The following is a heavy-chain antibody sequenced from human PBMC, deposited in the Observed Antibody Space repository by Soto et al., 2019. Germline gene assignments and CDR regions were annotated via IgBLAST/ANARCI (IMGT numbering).Heavy chain of an antibody. CDR1: GGSIISDGYS. Sequence: SETLSLTCAVSGGSIISDGYSWSWIRQPPGKGLQWIGHIYEGGNTYYTPSLESRVAISTDKSKNQFSLRLSSVTAADTAVYYCARVVGDYYYYGMDVWGQGTTVTVSS. J-gene: IGHJ6*02. CDR3: ARVVGDYYYYGMDV. V-gene: IGHV4-30-2*01. D-gene: IGHD2-21*01. CDR2: IYEGGNT.